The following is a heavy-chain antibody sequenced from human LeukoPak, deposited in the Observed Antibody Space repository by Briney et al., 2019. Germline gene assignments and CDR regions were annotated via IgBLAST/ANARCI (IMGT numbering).Heavy chain of an antibody. CDR3: ARVLGYCTNGVCYKNWFDP. CDR1: GXSISSYY. V-gene: IGHV4-59*08. CDR2: IYYSGST. D-gene: IGHD2-8*01. J-gene: IGHJ5*02. Sequence: SETLPLTCTVSGXSISSYYWSWIRQPPGKGLEWIGYIYYSGSTNYNPSLKSRVTISVDTSKNQFSLKLSSVTAADTAVYYCARVLGYCTNGVCYKNWFDPWGQGTLVTVSS.